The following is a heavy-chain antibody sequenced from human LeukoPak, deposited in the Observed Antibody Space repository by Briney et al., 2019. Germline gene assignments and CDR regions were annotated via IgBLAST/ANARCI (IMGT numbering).Heavy chain of an antibody. CDR1: GYTFTCYY. J-gene: IGHJ5*02. Sequence: ASVKVSCKASGYTFTCYYMHWVRQAPGQGLEWMGWINPNSGGTNYAQKFQGRVTMTRDTSISTAYMELSRLRSDDTAVYYCARDGGPYCSSTSCPLDWFDPWGQGTLVTVSS. CDR3: ARDGGPYCSSTSCPLDWFDP. V-gene: IGHV1-2*02. D-gene: IGHD2-2*01. CDR2: INPNSGGT.